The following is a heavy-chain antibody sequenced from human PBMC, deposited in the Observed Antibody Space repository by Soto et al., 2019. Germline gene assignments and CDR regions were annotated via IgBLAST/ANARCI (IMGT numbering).Heavy chain of an antibody. D-gene: IGHD6-13*01. CDR1: GFTFSSYA. CDR3: AKVNSIAAAIYYYYAMDV. CDR2: ISGSGGST. J-gene: IGHJ6*02. Sequence: EVQLLESGGGLVQPGGSLRLSCAASGFTFSSYALSWVRQAPGKGLEWVSAISGSGGSTYYAYSVKGRFTISRDNSKNTLYLQMNSLRAEDTAVYYCAKVNSIAAAIYYYYAMDVWGQGTTVTVSS. V-gene: IGHV3-23*01.